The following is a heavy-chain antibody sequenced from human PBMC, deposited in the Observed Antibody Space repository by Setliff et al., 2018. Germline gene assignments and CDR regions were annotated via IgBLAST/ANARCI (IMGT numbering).Heavy chain of an antibody. CDR2: ISPYNGDT. CDR1: GFIFNTFG. CDR3: ARSPPNRGVGQGHHMDV. Sequence: ASVKVSCKASGFIFNTFGINWMRRAPGQGLEWIGWISPYNGDTKYAQNLQGRVTLTTDTSTSTAYVEVRSLRSDDTAVYYCARSPPNRGVGQGHHMDVWGKGTTVTVSS. J-gene: IGHJ6*03. V-gene: IGHV1-18*01. D-gene: IGHD1-26*01.